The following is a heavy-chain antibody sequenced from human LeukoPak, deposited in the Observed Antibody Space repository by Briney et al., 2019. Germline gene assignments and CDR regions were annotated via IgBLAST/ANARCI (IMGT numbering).Heavy chain of an antibody. V-gene: IGHV3-23*01. CDR2: ISGSGGST. CDR1: GFTFSSYA. J-gene: IGHJ4*02. CDR3: AKDLSCTSIGCHGGFDY. D-gene: IGHD2-2*01. Sequence: GGSLRLSCAASGFTFSSYAMSWVRQAPGKGVDWVSAISGSGGSTYNVDSVKGRFTISRDNSKNTLYLQMNSLRAEDTAVYYCAKDLSCTSIGCHGGFDYWGQGTLVTVSS.